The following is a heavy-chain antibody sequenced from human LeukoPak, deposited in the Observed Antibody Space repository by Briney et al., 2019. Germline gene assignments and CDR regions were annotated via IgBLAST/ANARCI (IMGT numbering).Heavy chain of an antibody. CDR2: IIPIFGTA. CDR1: GDTFSSYA. D-gene: IGHD6-19*01. V-gene: IGHV1-69*05. CDR3: AREYSSGLGY. J-gene: IGHJ4*02. Sequence: GASVKVSCKASGDTFSSYAISWVRQAPGQGLEWMGGIIPIFGTASYAQKFQGRVTMTRDMSTSTVYMELSSLRSEDTAVYYCAREYSSGLGYWGQGTLVTVSS.